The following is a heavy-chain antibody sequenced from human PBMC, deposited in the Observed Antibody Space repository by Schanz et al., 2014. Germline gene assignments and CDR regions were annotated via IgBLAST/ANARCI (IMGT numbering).Heavy chain of an antibody. V-gene: IGHV4-59*08. CDR2: IYSSGIA. CDR3: ARRVVPATMGLYFDL. J-gene: IGHJ4*02. Sequence: QVQLQESGPGLVKPSETLSLMCTVSGGSMDTHYWGWIRQPPGKGLEWIAFIYSSGIANYNPSLESRVTISVDTPKNQFPRGLPSVTAADTATYYCARRVVPATMGLYFDLWGQGTLVTVSS. CDR1: GGSMDTHY. D-gene: IGHD2-21*01.